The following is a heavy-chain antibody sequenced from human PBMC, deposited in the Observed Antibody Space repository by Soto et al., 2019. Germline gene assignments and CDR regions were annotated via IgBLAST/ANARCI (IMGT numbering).Heavy chain of an antibody. V-gene: IGHV4-34*01. CDR1: GGSISSYY. D-gene: IGHD6-19*01. CDR2: INHSGST. CDR3: ARGPRYSSGWYDY. Sequence: PSETLSLTCTVSGGSISSYYWSWIRQPPGKGLEWIGEINHSGSTNYNPSLKSRVTISVDTSKNQFSLKLSSVTAADTAVYYCARGPRYSSGWYDYWGQGTLVTVSS. J-gene: IGHJ4*02.